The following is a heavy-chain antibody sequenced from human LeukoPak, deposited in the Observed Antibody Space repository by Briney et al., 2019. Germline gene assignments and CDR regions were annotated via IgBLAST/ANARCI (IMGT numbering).Heavy chain of an antibody. CDR3: ARDYTPRDGYRIGHFDL. J-gene: IGHJ2*01. CDR1: GVTFSTYS. Sequence: GGSLRVSCAASGVTFSTYSMNCVRQAPGKGREWVLYLCHRSNTIYYADSVKGRFTISRDNAKNSLYLQMGSLRAEDTAVYYCARDYTPRDGYRIGHFDLWGRGTLVTVSS. CDR2: LCHRSNTI. D-gene: IGHD5-24*01. V-gene: IGHV3-48*04.